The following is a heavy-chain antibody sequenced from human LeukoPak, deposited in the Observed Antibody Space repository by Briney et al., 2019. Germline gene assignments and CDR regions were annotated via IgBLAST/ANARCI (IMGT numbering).Heavy chain of an antibody. CDR2: INHSGST. Sequence: KPSETLSLTCAVYGGSFSGYYWSWIRQPPGKGLEWIGEINHSGSTNYNPSLKSRVTISVDTSKNQFSLKLSSVTAADTAVYYCARERDYDPQGDAFDIWGQGTMVTVSS. D-gene: IGHD4-17*01. J-gene: IGHJ3*02. CDR1: GGSFSGYY. CDR3: ARERDYDPQGDAFDI. V-gene: IGHV4-34*01.